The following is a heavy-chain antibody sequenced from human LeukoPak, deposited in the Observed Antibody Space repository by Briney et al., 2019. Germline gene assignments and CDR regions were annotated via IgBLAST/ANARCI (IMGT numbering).Heavy chain of an antibody. CDR3: ARGSIRSDDAFDI. D-gene: IGHD2-21*01. Sequence: GGSLRLSCAASGFTFSSNYMSWVRQAPGKGLEWVSVNYSGGSTYYADSVKGRFTISRDNSKNTLYLQMNSLRAEDTAVYYCARGSIRSDDAFDIWGQGTMVTVSS. CDR2: NYSGGST. J-gene: IGHJ3*02. V-gene: IGHV3-66*01. CDR1: GFTFSSNY.